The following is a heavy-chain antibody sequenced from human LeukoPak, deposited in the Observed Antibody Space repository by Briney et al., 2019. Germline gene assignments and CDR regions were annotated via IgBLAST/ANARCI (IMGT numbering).Heavy chain of an antibody. Sequence: GGSLRLSCAASGFTFSTYSMSWVRQAPGKGLEWVSSISKKSNYIFYADSLKGRFTISRDNARNSLYLQMNSLRAEDTAVYYCARDGATFSGYDWYYYMDVWGKGTTVTVSS. V-gene: IGHV3-21*01. J-gene: IGHJ6*03. CDR2: ISKKSNYI. D-gene: IGHD5-12*01. CDR3: ARDGATFSGYDWYYYMDV. CDR1: GFTFSTYS.